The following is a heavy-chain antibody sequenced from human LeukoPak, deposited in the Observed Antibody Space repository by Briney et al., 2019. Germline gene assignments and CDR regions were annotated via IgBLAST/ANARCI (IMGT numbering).Heavy chain of an antibody. CDR1: GGTFSSYA. Sequence: GASVKVSCTASGGTFSSYAISWVRQAPGQGLEWMGWIKPNSGGTNYAQKFQGRVTMTSDTSISTAYMELSSLRSDDTAVYYCARKSAARSTSEFDCWGQGTLVTVSS. CDR3: ARKSAARSTSEFDC. CDR2: IKPNSGGT. D-gene: IGHD2-2*01. V-gene: IGHV1-2*02. J-gene: IGHJ4*02.